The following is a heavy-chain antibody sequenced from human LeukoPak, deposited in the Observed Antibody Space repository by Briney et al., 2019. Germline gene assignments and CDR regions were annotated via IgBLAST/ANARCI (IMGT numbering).Heavy chain of an antibody. V-gene: IGHV5-51*01. Sequence: GESLKVSCKGSGYTFSNSIIGWVRQMPGKGLEWMGIIYPGDSDTRYSPSFQGQVTISADKSISTAYLQWSSLKASDTAMYYCSATSYCSSTSCQIDYWGQGTLVTVSS. CDR1: GYTFSNSI. CDR2: IYPGDSDT. J-gene: IGHJ4*02. D-gene: IGHD2-2*01. CDR3: SATSYCSSTSCQIDY.